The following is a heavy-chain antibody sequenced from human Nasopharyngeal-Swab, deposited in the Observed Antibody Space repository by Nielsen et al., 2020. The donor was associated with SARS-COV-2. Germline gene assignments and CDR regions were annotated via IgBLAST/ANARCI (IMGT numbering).Heavy chain of an antibody. CDR1: GFSFSSYA. CDR2: ISGSGRST. CDR3: AKLDIGGWLGSTTGYFDY. V-gene: IGHV3-23*01. J-gene: IGHJ4*02. Sequence: GESLKISYAASGFSFSSYAMSWVRQAAGRVQEWVSAISGSGRSTYYADSVKGRFTISRDNSKNTLYLQMNSLRAEDTAVYFCAKLDIGGWLGSTTGYFDYWGQGTLVTVSS. D-gene: IGHD2/OR15-2a*01.